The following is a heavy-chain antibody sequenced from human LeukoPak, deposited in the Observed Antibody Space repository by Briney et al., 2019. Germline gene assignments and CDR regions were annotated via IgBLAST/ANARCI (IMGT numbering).Heavy chain of an antibody. CDR1: GGSISSGGYY. CDR3: ARDMRDYGDYARHFDL. CDR2: IYYSGST. J-gene: IGHJ2*01. Sequence: SQTLSLTCTVSGGSISSGGYYWSWIRQHPGKGLEWIGYIYYSGSTNYNPSLKSRVTISVDTSKNQLSLKLSSVTAADTAVYYCARDMRDYGDYARHFDLWGRGTLVTVSS. V-gene: IGHV4-31*03. D-gene: IGHD4-17*01.